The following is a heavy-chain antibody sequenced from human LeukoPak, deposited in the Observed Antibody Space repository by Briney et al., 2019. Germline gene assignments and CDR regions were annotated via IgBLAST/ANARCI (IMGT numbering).Heavy chain of an antibody. V-gene: IGHV4-61*02. CDR2: ILSSGTT. Sequence: SETLFLTCTVSGGSITSGTYRWSWVRQSAGKGLEWIGRILSSGTTDYNPSLKSRVTILRDTAKNQFSLLLSSVTAADTAVYYCTRGVVGATAGGDWGQGTLVTVSS. D-gene: IGHD1-26*01. CDR3: TRGVVGATAGGD. CDR1: GGSITSGTYR. J-gene: IGHJ4*02.